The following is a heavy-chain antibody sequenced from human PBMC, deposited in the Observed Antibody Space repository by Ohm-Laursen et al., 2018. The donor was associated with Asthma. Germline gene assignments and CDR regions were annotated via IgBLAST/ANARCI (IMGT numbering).Heavy chain of an antibody. Sequence: GASVKVSCKASGYTFTSYDINWVRQATGQGLEWMGWMNPNSGNTGYAQKFQGRVTLTRNTSISTAYMELTSLRSEDTAVYYCARALDYSNYVGSDYWGQGTLVTVSS. V-gene: IGHV1-8*01. D-gene: IGHD4-11*01. J-gene: IGHJ4*02. CDR3: ARALDYSNYVGSDY. CDR1: GYTFTSYD. CDR2: MNPNSGNT.